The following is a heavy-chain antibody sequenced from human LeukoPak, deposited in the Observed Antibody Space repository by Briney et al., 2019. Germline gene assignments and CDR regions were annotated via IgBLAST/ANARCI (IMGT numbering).Heavy chain of an antibody. Sequence: GESLKISCKGSGYSFTSYWIGWVRQMPGKGLEWMGIIYPGDSDTRYSPSFQGQVTISADKSISTAYLQWSSLKASDTAMYYCARFYSSSTPRNYYYMDVWGKGTTVTVSS. V-gene: IGHV5-51*01. CDR2: IYPGDSDT. CDR1: GYSFTSYW. D-gene: IGHD6-6*01. CDR3: ARFYSSSTPRNYYYMDV. J-gene: IGHJ6*03.